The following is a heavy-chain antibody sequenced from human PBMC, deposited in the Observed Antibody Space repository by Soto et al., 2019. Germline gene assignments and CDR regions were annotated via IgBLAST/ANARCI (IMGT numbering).Heavy chain of an antibody. CDR1: GGTFNSHT. CDR2: IMPMFGGT. Sequence: QVQLVQSGAEVKKPGSSVKVSCRASGGTFNSHTISWVRQAHGQGLEWMGGIMPMFGGTTYARKFQGRLTINANESTTTAYMDVSSLTSDDTAVYYCAGDGVTSSMSLPWMGYHYYGLDVWGQGTTVIVSS. V-gene: IGHV1-69*12. CDR3: AGDGVTSSMSLPWMGYHYYGLDV. D-gene: IGHD2-2*01. J-gene: IGHJ6*02.